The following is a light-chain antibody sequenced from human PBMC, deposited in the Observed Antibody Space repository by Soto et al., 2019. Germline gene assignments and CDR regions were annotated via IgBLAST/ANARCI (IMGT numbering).Light chain of an antibody. CDR2: EVT. V-gene: IGLV2-8*01. Sequence: QSALTQPPSASGSPGQSVTISCTGTSSDVGAYNYVSWYQQHPGKAPKLMIYEVTKRPSGVPDRVSGSKSGNTASLTVSGLQAEDEADYYCSSYADSNNLVFGGGTKLTVL. CDR1: SSDVGAYNY. J-gene: IGLJ3*02. CDR3: SSYADSNNLV.